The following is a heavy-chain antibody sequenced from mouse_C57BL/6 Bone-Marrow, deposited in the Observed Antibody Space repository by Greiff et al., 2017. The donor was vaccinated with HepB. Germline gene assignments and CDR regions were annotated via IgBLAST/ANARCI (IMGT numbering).Heavy chain of an antibody. CDR3: ARSTTVVAPYYFDY. D-gene: IGHD1-1*01. J-gene: IGHJ2*01. Sequence: VQLQQPGAELVRPGSSVKLSCKASGYTFTSYWMHWVKQRPIQGLEWIGNIDPSYSETHYNQKFKDKATLTVDKSSSTAYMQLSSLTSEDSAVYYCARSTTVVAPYYFDYWGQGTTLTVSS. V-gene: IGHV1-52*01. CDR2: IDPSYSET. CDR1: GYTFTSYW.